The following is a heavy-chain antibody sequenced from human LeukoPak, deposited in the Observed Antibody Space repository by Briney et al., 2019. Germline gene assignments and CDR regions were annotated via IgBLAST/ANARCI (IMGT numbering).Heavy chain of an antibody. Sequence: SETLSLTCTVSGGFVSGYYWSWIRQPPGKGLEWIGYIYYSGSTNYNPSLRSRVTISVDTSEHQFSLKLTSVTAADTAVYYCARDREYSSSGLVWFDPWGHGILVTVSS. CDR2: IYYSGST. D-gene: IGHD6-6*01. J-gene: IGHJ5*02. V-gene: IGHV4-59*02. CDR1: GGFVSGYY. CDR3: ARDREYSSSGLVWFDP.